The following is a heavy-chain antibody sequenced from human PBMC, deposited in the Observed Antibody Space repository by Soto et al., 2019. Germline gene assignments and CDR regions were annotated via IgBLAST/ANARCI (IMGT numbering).Heavy chain of an antibody. CDR1: GYSLTSHY. Sequence: QVHLVQSGAEAKKPGASVKASCKASGYSLTSHYMHWVRQAPGQGLVWMGMISPSGDGTSHAQRVQGRLTMARDTSTILYMELSSPRSEDTAVYYCARDSSSGWRLGYWGQGTLVSVSS. CDR3: ARDSSSGWRLGY. CDR2: ISPSGDGT. J-gene: IGHJ4*02. D-gene: IGHD6-19*01. V-gene: IGHV1-46*01.